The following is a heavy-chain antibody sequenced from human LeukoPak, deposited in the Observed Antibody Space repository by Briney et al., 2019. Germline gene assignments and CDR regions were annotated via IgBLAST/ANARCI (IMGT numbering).Heavy chain of an antibody. J-gene: IGHJ6*03. Sequence: VASVKVSCKASGYTFTSYGISWVRQAPGQGLEWMGWISAYNGDTNYAQKFQGRVTITTDTSTSTAYMELRSLRSDDTAVYSCARVQLWSYYYYMDVWGKGTTVTVSS. CDR3: ARVQLWSYYYYMDV. CDR2: ISAYNGDT. D-gene: IGHD5-18*01. V-gene: IGHV1-18*01. CDR1: GYTFTSYG.